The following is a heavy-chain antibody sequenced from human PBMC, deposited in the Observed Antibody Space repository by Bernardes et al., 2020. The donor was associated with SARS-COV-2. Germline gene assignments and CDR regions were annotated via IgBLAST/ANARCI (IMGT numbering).Heavy chain of an antibody. V-gene: IGHV3-66*02. J-gene: IGHJ6*02. CDR3: ARNLGDYYAMDV. CDR2: IYSDGST. CDR1: GFTVSSNY. Sequence: GGSLRLSCAASGFTVSSNYMNWVRQAPGMGLDWVSVIYSDGSTNYADSVKGRFTISRDNSKNTVYLQMNSLRAEDTAVYYCARNLGDYYAMDVWGQGTTVTVSS. D-gene: IGHD3-16*01.